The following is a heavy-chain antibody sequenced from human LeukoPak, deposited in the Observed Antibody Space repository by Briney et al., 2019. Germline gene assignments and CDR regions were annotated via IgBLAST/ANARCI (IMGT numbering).Heavy chain of an antibody. CDR3: ARRLSSTATRPGRGFDY. V-gene: IGHV4-34*01. D-gene: IGHD6-6*01. Sequence: SETLSLTCAVYGGSFSGYYWSWIRQPPGKGLEWIGEINHSGSTNYNPSLKSRVTISVDTSKNQFSLKLSSVTAADTAVYYCARRLSSTATRPGRGFDYWGQGTLVTVSS. CDR1: GGSFSGYY. J-gene: IGHJ4*01. CDR2: INHSGST.